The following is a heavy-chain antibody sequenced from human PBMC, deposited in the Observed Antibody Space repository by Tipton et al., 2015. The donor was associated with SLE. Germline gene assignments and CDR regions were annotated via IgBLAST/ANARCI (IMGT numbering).Heavy chain of an antibody. V-gene: IGHV4-59*11. CDR3: AREVGSGYNLYFDY. Sequence: TLSLTCTVSGGSISNHYWGWIRQPPGKGLEWIGSIYYSGSTNYNPSLNSRVTISADTSKNQFSLKVNSVTAADTAVYYCAREVGSGYNLYFDYWGQGILVTVSS. J-gene: IGHJ4*02. D-gene: IGHD5-24*01. CDR1: GGSISNHY. CDR2: IYYSGST.